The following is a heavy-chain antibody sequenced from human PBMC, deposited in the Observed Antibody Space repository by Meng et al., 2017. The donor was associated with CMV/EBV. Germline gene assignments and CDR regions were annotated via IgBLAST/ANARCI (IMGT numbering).Heavy chain of an antibody. J-gene: IGHJ4*02. Sequence: ASVKVSCKASGYTFTGYYMHWVRQAPGQGLEWMGWINPNSGGTNYAQKFQGRVTMTRDTSISTAYMELSRLRSDDTAVYYCARGHATQWLVRYYFDYWGQGTLVPSPQ. D-gene: IGHD6-19*01. V-gene: IGHV1-2*02. CDR2: INPNSGGT. CDR3: ARGHATQWLVRYYFDY. CDR1: GYTFTGYY.